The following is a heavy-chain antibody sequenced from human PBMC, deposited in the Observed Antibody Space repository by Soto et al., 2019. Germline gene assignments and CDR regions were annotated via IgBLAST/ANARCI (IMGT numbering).Heavy chain of an antibody. V-gene: IGHV3-48*02. J-gene: IGHJ4*02. CDR2: ISSSSSTI. CDR3: ASWGPVGSIAAAD. Sequence: EVQLVESRGGLVQPGGSLRLSCAASGFTVSSYRMDWVRQAPGKGLEWVSYISSSSSTIYYADSVKGRFTISRDNAKNSLYLQMNSLRDEDTAVYYCASWGPVGSIAAADGVQGTLVTVSS. D-gene: IGHD6-13*01. CDR1: GFTVSSYR.